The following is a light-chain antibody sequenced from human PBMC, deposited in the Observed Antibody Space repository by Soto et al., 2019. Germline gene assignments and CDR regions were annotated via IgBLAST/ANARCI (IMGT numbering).Light chain of an antibody. CDR1: SSDVGSYNF. CDR2: GVS. Sequence: QSALTQPAPVSGSPGQSITISCSGTSSDVGSYNFVSWYQQHPGKAPKLMIYGVSKRPSGISNRFSGSKSGNTASLTISGLQAEDEADYYCCSYAGSSTWVFGGGTKLTVL. J-gene: IGLJ3*02. CDR3: CSYAGSSTWV. V-gene: IGLV2-23*02.